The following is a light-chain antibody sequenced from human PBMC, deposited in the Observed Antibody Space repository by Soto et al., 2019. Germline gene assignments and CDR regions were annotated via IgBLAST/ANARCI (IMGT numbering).Light chain of an antibody. CDR2: SNN. CDR1: SSNIGSNT. V-gene: IGLV1-44*01. Sequence: QSVLTQPPSVSGTPGQRVTISCSGSSSNIGSNTVNWYQQVPGTAPKLLIHSNNQRPSGVPDRFSGSKSGTSASLAISGLQSDDEADYYCAAWDDSLNGYVFGSGTKLTVL. J-gene: IGLJ1*01. CDR3: AAWDDSLNGYV.